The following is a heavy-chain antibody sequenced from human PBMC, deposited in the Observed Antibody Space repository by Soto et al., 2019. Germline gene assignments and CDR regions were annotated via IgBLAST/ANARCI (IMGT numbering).Heavy chain of an antibody. CDR3: ATGFHSSSWYGGIDP. Sequence: GASVKVSCKASGGTFSSYAISWVRRAPGQGLEWMGGFNPVFGETIYAQKFQGRVTITEDTSTDTAYMELSSLRSEDTAVYYCATGFHSSSWYGGIDPWGQGTLVTVSS. V-gene: IGHV1-69*06. CDR2: FNPVFGET. CDR1: GGTFSSYA. D-gene: IGHD6-13*01. J-gene: IGHJ5*02.